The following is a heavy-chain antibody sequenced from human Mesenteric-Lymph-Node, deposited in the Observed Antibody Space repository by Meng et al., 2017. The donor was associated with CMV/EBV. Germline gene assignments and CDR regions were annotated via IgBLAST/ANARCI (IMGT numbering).Heavy chain of an antibody. CDR1: GFTFDDFG. Sequence: GESLKISYAASGFTFDDFGMSWVRQAPGKGLEWVSRINPNGGSTGYVDSVKGRFTISRDNAKNSMYLQMNSLRAEDTALYYCARDLVTLVRGVIVTDYYHYGMDGWGQGTTVTVSS. J-gene: IGHJ6*02. D-gene: IGHD3-10*01. CDR3: ARDLVTLVRGVIVTDYYHYGMDG. CDR2: INPNGGST. V-gene: IGHV3-20*03.